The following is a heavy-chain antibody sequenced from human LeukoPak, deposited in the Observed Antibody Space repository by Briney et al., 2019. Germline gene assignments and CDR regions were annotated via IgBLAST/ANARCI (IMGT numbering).Heavy chain of an antibody. J-gene: IGHJ3*02. CDR3: ARGGRPTTRYYDAFDI. CDR1: GGSISSGSYY. D-gene: IGHD3-16*01. Sequence: SQTLSLTCTVSGGSISSGSYYWSWIRQPAGKGLEWIGRIYTSGSTNYNPSLKSRVTISVDTSKNQFSLKLSSVTAADTAVYYCARGGRPTTRYYDAFDIWGQGTMVTVSS. V-gene: IGHV4-61*02. CDR2: IYTSGST.